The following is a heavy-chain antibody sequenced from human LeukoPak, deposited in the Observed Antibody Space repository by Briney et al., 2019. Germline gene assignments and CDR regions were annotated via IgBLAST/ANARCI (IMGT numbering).Heavy chain of an antibody. D-gene: IGHD3-3*01. CDR2: IYYSGIT. J-gene: IGHJ4*02. CDR3: ASRIFGVVINDY. V-gene: IGHV4-39*01. Sequence: QTSETLSLXCTVSGGSISSSSYYWGWIRQPPGKGPEWIGRIYYSGITYYNPSLKSRVTISVDTSKNQFSLKLSSVTAADTAVYYCASRIFGVVINDYWGQGTLVTVSS. CDR1: GGSISSSSYY.